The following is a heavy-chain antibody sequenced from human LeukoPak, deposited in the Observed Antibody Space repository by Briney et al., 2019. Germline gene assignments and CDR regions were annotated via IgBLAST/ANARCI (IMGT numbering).Heavy chain of an antibody. Sequence: PGGSLRLSCVASGFTFSRSWMDWVRQAPGKGLELVANIKEDGSQTYYVDSAKGRFTISRDNAKNSLYLQMDSLRVEDTAIYYCANSLDYWGRGTLVTVSS. D-gene: IGHD2-21*01. V-gene: IGHV3-7*01. CDR2: IKEDGSQT. J-gene: IGHJ4*02. CDR3: ANSLDY. CDR1: GFTFSRSW.